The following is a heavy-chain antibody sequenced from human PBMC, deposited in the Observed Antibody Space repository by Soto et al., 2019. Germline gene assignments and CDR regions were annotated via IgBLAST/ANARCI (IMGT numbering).Heavy chain of an antibody. CDR2: IYHSGST. Sequence: SEALSLTCAVSGYSISSGYYWGWIRQPPGKGLEWIGSIYHSGSTYYNPSLKSRVTISVDTSKNHFSLKLSSVTAADTAVYYCARIIYCTNCFCSPLYVISVRGQGSTVPVSS. CDR3: ARIIYCTNCFCSPLYVISV. D-gene: IGHD2-8*01. J-gene: IGHJ6*02. V-gene: IGHV4-38-2*01. CDR1: GYSISSGYY.